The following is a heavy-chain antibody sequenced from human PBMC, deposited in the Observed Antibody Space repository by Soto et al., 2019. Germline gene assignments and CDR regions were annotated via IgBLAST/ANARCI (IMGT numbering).Heavy chain of an antibody. CDR2: INPYNGNT. D-gene: IGHD6-19*01. Sequence: ASVKVSCKASGYTFISYGISWVRQAPGQGLERMGWINPYNGNTDYAQKLQGRVTMTTDTSTSTAYMELRSLRSDDTALYYCAGVGSDSSGWYVNWFDPWGQGSLVTVSS. J-gene: IGHJ5*02. CDR3: AGVGSDSSGWYVNWFDP. CDR1: GYTFISYG. V-gene: IGHV1-18*04.